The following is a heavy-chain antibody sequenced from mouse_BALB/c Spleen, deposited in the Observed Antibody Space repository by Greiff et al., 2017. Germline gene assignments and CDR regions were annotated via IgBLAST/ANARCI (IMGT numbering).Heavy chain of an antibody. CDR2: INPYNGDT. J-gene: IGHJ1*01. Sequence: VQLQQSGPELVKPGASVKISCKASGYSFTGYFMNWVMQSHGKSLEWIGRINPYNGDTFYNQKFKGKATLTVDKSSSTAHMELRSLASEDSAVHYGARHTGWYFDVWGAGTTVTVSS. V-gene: IGHV1-20*02. CDR1: GYSFTGYF. CDR3: ARHTGWYFDV.